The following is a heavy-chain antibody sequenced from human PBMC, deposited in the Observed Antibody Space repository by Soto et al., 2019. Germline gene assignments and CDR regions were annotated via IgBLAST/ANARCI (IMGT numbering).Heavy chain of an antibody. CDR3: ARDRSTVRDYCDF. CDR1: GFVFTNFW. CDR2: IDTSGHST. J-gene: IGHJ4*02. D-gene: IGHD4-4*01. V-gene: IGHV3-74*01. Sequence: PGGSLRLSCEASGFVFTNFWMHWVRHVPGKGLVWVARIDTSGHSTNYAESVKGRFTISRDNAKNTVSLQMNSLRVEDTGVYYCARDRSTVRDYCDFWGQGALVTVSS.